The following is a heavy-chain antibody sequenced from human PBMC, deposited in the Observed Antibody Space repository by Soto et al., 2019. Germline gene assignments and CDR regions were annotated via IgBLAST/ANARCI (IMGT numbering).Heavy chain of an antibody. CDR1: GYSFPHFG. J-gene: IGHJ6*02. V-gene: IGHV1-69*13. CDR2: ISAIFGTA. D-gene: IGHD2-2*01. CDR3: AREGRVPAAIDYYYGMDV. Sequence: SVKVSCKASGYSFPHFGVNWVRQAPGQGLEWLGWISAIFGTANYAQKFQGRVTITADESTSTAYMELSSLRSEDTAVYYCAREGRVPAAIDYYYGMDVWGQGTTVTVSS.